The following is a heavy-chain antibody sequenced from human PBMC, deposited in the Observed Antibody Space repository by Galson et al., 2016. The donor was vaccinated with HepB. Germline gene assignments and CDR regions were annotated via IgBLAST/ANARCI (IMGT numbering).Heavy chain of an antibody. CDR2: ISTNGISQ. CDR1: GFTFSKYA. V-gene: IGHV3-30*18. CDR3: AKDQGILRHFDWLTDDAFDM. J-gene: IGHJ3*02. D-gene: IGHD3-9*01. Sequence: SLRLSCAASGFTFSKYALHWVRQAPGKGLEWVAVISTNGISQNYEDSVKGRFTVYRDNSKNTVDLQMNSLRPEDTAVYYCAKDQGILRHFDWLTDDAFDMGGKGTMVTVSS.